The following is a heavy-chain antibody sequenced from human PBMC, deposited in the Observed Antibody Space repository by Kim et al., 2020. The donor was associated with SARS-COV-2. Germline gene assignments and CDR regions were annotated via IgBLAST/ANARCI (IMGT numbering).Heavy chain of an antibody. J-gene: IGHJ4*02. Sequence: SVKVSCKASGGTFSSYAISWVRQAPGQGLEWMGGIIPIFGTANYAQKFQGRVTITADESTSTAYMELSSLRSEDTAVYYCASQPMVRGVTVRDYWGQGTLVTVSS. CDR1: GGTFSSYA. CDR2: IIPIFGTA. CDR3: ASQPMVRGVTVRDY. D-gene: IGHD3-10*01. V-gene: IGHV1-69*13.